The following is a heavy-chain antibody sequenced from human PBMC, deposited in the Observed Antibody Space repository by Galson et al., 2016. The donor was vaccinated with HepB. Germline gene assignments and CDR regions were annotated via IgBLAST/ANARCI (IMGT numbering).Heavy chain of an antibody. CDR3: ATVPILGAVARYLDY. J-gene: IGHJ4*02. V-gene: IGHV3-21*01. CDR2: ISSSSSYL. D-gene: IGHD3-3*01. Sequence: SLRLSCAASGLSFHTYSMNWVRQAPGKGLEWVSPISSSSSYLYYADSVKGRFSISRDNAKKSLFLQMNSLRVEDTAVYYWATVPILGAVARYLDYWGQGTLVTVSS. CDR1: GLSFHTYS.